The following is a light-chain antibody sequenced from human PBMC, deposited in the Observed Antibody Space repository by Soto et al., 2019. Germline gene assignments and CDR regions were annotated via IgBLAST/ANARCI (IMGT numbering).Light chain of an antibody. CDR3: QQYNSYPWT. CDR1: QSLLHSDGNTY. CDR2: EVS. V-gene: IGKV2D-29*01. J-gene: IGKJ1*01. Sequence: DIVMTQTPLSLSVTPGQPASISFKSSQSLLHSDGNTYLYWYLQKPGQPPQLLIYEVSNRFSGVPDRFSGSGSGTDFTLTISSLQPDDFAAYYCQQYNSYPWTFGQGTKVDI.